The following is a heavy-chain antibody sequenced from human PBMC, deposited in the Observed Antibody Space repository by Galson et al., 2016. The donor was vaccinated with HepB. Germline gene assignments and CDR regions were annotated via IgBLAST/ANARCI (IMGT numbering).Heavy chain of an antibody. D-gene: IGHD4-17*01. J-gene: IGHJ1*01. Sequence: SLRLSCAASGFPFSTYPMHWVRQAPGKGLEWVATISYDGSNKYYAASVKGRFTISRDNSKDALYLQMNYLRAEDTAVYYCARADGEAEYFHHWGQGTLVTVSS. CDR2: ISYDGSNK. CDR3: ARADGEAEYFHH. V-gene: IGHV3-30*04. CDR1: GFPFSTYP.